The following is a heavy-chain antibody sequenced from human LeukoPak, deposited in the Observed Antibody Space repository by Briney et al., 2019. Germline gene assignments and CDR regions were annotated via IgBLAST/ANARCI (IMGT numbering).Heavy chain of an antibody. D-gene: IGHD3-3*01. J-gene: IGHJ3*02. Sequence: GESLKISCKGSGYIFTSYWIGWVRQMPGKGLEWMGIIYPGDSDTRYSPSFQGQVTISADKSISTAYLQWSSLKASDTAMYYCVRDRRFGIMNGAFDTWGQGTMVTVSS. CDR2: IYPGDSDT. V-gene: IGHV5-51*01. CDR3: VRDRRFGIMNGAFDT. CDR1: GYIFTSYW.